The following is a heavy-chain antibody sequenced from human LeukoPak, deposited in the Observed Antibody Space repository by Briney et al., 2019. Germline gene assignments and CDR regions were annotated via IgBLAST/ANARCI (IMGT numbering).Heavy chain of an antibody. CDR3: ARVRLAVASTNAFDI. D-gene: IGHD6-19*01. CDR1: GFTFSSYW. CDR2: IKQDGSEK. Sequence: PGGSLRLSCAASGFTFSSYWMSWVPQAPGKGLEWVANIKQDGSEKYYVDSVKGRFTISRDNAKNSLYLQMNSLRAEDTAVYYCARVRLAVASTNAFDIWGQGTMVTVSS. V-gene: IGHV3-7*03. J-gene: IGHJ3*02.